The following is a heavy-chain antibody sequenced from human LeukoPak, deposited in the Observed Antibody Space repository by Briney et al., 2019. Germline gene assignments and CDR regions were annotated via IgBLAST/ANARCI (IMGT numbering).Heavy chain of an antibody. V-gene: IGHV1-8*03. Sequence: ASVKVSCKAAGYSFTTFHINWVRQAPGQGPEWMGWVNPDTGNTGFAQKFQGRVTITQNSSLTTVYMELSSLTSEDTAVYYCAKIGALAVAVCRFDPWGQGTLVTVSS. CDR2: VNPDTGNT. CDR1: GYSFTTFH. J-gene: IGHJ5*02. D-gene: IGHD6-19*01. CDR3: AKIGALAVAVCRFDP.